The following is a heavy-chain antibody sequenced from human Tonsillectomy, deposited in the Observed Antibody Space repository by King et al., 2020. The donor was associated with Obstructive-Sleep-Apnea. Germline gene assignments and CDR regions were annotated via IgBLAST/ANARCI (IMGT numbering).Heavy chain of an antibody. CDR1: GFTFSSYG. J-gene: IGHJ6*02. CDR2: ISYDGSNK. V-gene: IGHV3-30*18. CDR3: AKEMIAAAATGGMDV. D-gene: IGHD6-13*01. Sequence: QLVQSGGGVVQPGRSLRLSCAASGFTFSSYGMHWVRQAPGKGLEWVAVISYDGSNKYYADSVKGRFTVSRDNSKNTLYLQMNSLRPEDTAGYYCAKEMIAAAATGGMDVWGQGTTVTVSS.